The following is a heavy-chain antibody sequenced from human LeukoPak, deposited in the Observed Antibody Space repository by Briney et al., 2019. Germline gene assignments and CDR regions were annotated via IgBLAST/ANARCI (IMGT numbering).Heavy chain of an antibody. D-gene: IGHD3-10*01. J-gene: IGHJ4*02. CDR2: ISAYNGNT. CDR1: GYTFTGYY. Sequence: ASVKVSCKASGYTFTGYYMHWVRQAPGQGLEWMGWISAYNGNTNYAQKLQGRVTMTTDTSTSTAYMELRSLRSDDTAVYYCASYLRAAYWGQGTLVTVSS. CDR3: ASYLRAAY. V-gene: IGHV1-18*04.